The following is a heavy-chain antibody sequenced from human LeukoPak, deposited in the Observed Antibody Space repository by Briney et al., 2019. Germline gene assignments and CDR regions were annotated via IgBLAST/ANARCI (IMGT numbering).Heavy chain of an antibody. D-gene: IGHD4-23*01. Sequence: SETLSLTCTVSGGSIISYYWSWIRQPPGKGLEWIGYIYYSGSTNYNPSLKSRVTMSVDTSKNQFSLKLTSVTAADTAVYYCARDMTTVVTPFGYWGQGTLVTVSS. J-gene: IGHJ4*02. CDR3: ARDMTTVVTPFGY. V-gene: IGHV4-59*01. CDR1: GGSIISYY. CDR2: IYYSGST.